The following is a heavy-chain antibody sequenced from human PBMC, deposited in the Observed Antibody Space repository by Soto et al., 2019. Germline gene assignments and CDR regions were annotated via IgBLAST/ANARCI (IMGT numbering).Heavy chain of an antibody. CDR3: AGVVNVGYYYYAMDV. Sequence: GESLKISCTASGFTFSSHWMDWVRQAPGKGPVWVSRINGNGISTNYAEFVQGRFTISRDNAKNTLYLQMNRLRVEDTGIYYCAGVVNVGYYYYAMDVWGQGTTVTVSS. J-gene: IGHJ6*02. CDR2: INGNGIST. CDR1: GFTFSSHW. V-gene: IGHV3-74*01. D-gene: IGHD2-15*01.